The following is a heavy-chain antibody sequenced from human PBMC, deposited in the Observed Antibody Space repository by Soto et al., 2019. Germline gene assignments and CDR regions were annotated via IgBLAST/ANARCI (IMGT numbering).Heavy chain of an antibody. D-gene: IGHD3-10*01. CDR2: IYYSVTT. CDR1: GGSISSGDYY. CDR3: ARDKIWFGELVYYYGMDV. Sequence: QVQLQESGPGLVKPSQTLSLTCTVSGGSISSGDYYWSWIRQPPGKGLEWIGYIYYSVTTNYNPSLKSRVTISVDTSKNQFSLKLSSVTAADTAVYYCARDKIWFGELVYYYGMDVWGQGTTVTVSS. J-gene: IGHJ6*02. V-gene: IGHV4-30-4*01.